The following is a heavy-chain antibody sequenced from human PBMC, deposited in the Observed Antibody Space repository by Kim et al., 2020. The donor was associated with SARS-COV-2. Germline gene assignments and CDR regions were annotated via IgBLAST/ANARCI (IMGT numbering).Heavy chain of an antibody. J-gene: IGHJ3*02. CDR1: GYTFTSYA. Sequence: ASVKVSCKASGYTFTSYAMHWVRQAPGQRLEWMGWINAGNGNTKYSQKFQGRVTITRDTSASTAYMELSSLRSEDTAVYYCWGGAMSGGAFDIWGQGTMVTVSS. CDR2: INAGNGNT. D-gene: IGHD3-10*02. V-gene: IGHV1-3*01. CDR3: WGGAMSGGAFDI.